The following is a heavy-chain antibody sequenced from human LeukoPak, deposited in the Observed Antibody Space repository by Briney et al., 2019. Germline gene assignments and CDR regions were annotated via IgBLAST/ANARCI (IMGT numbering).Heavy chain of an antibody. D-gene: IGHD6-19*01. CDR2: INPNSGGA. CDR3: ASPSTGYSSGWYGGY. CDR1: GYTFTGYY. V-gene: IGHV1-2*02. Sequence: ASVKVSCKASGYTFTGYYMHWVRQAPGQGLEWMGWINPNSGGANYAQKFQGRVTITADKSTSTAYMELSSLRSEDTAVYYCASPSTGYSSGWYGGYWGQGTLVTVSS. J-gene: IGHJ4*02.